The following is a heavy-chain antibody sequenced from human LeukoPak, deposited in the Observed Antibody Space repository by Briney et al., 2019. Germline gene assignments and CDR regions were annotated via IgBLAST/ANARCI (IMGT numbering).Heavy chain of an antibody. CDR1: GFTFSSYA. CDR2: ITGSGGST. Sequence: GGSLRLSCAASGFTFSSYAMSWVRQAPGKGLEWVSVITGSGGSTYYADSVKGRFTISRDNSKNTLYLQMNSLRAEDTAVYYCAKVPWSSNWKAFDIWGQGTVVTVSS. D-gene: IGHD1-20*01. J-gene: IGHJ3*02. CDR3: AKVPWSSNWKAFDI. V-gene: IGHV3-23*01.